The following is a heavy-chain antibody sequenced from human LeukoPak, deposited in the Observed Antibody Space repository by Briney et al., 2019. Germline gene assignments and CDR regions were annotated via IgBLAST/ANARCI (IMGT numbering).Heavy chain of an antibody. Sequence: NSGGSLRLSCAPSGFTLSTSRMNWVRQAPGKGLEWLSSISSSGSYIYYADSVEGRFTISRDNAQNSLYLQTNNLRAEHRATYYCARDGRAAAGTDYYYYMDVGGEGTTVTVP. V-gene: IGHV3-21*01. CDR3: ARDGRAAAGTDYYYYMDV. J-gene: IGHJ6*03. D-gene: IGHD6-13*01. CDR2: ISSSGSYI. CDR1: GFTLSTSR.